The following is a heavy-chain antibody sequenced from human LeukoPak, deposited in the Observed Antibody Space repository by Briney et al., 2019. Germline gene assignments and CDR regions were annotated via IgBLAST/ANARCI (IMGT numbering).Heavy chain of an antibody. J-gene: IGHJ4*02. CDR1: GFTLSSNG. CDR3: TTDAHPYSICSGRLDY. Sequence: GGSLSFSCTVAGFTLSSNGWSWIRQAPGKGLVWVSSTDYSGGSSSYADSVRVRFTISTDNAKNSLFLQMNSLTPEDTAVYYCTTDAHPYSICSGRLDYWGQGTLVTVSS. V-gene: IGHV3-23*01. CDR2: TDYSGGSS. D-gene: IGHD3-10*02.